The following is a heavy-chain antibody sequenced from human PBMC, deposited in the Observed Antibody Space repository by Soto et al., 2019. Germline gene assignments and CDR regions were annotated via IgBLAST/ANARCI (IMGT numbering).Heavy chain of an antibody. J-gene: IGHJ6*02. V-gene: IGHV1-2*02. CDR3: ARAHPDCSSTSCYYRYYYYYYGMDV. Sequence: ASVKVSCKASGYTFTGYYIHWVRQAPGQGLEWMGWINPNSGGTNYAQKFQGRVTMTRDTSISTAYMELSRLRSDDTAVYYCARAHPDCSSTSCYYRYYYYYYGMDVWGQGTTVTVSS. D-gene: IGHD2-2*01. CDR2: INPNSGGT. CDR1: GYTFTGYY.